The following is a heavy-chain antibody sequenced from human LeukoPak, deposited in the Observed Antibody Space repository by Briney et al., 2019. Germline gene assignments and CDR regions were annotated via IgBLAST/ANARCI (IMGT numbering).Heavy chain of an antibody. J-gene: IGHJ4*02. V-gene: IGHV1-8*01. D-gene: IGHD4-17*01. CDR1: GYTCTSYD. Sequence: ASVKVSCKASGYTCTSYDINWVRQATGQGLEWMGWMNPNSGNTGYAQKFQGRVTMTRNTSISTAYMELSSLRSEDTAVYYCARGLRPGDYDSYWGQGTLVTVSS. CDR3: ARGLRPGDYDSY. CDR2: MNPNSGNT.